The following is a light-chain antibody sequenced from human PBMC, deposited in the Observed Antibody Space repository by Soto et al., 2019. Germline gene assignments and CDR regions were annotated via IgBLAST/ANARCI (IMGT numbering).Light chain of an antibody. CDR1: QRLLHSNGNIF. CDR2: LGF. CDR3: MQALQPAYT. V-gene: IGKV2-28*01. J-gene: IGKJ2*01. Sequence: VMTQSPPSLTDTPGEPASISCSSSQRLLHSNGNIFLDWCLQKPGESPQLLIYLGFNRASGVPDRVSGSAAGTDFPLKISRLDAEDAGVYSCMQALQPAYTFGQGTKLEI.